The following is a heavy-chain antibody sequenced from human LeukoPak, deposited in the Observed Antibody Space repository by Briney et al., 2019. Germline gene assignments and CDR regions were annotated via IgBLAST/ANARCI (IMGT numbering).Heavy chain of an antibody. D-gene: IGHD3-3*01. Sequence: PSETLSLTCTVSGGSISSSSYYWGWIRQPPGKGLEWIGSIYYSGSTYYNPSLKSRVTISVDTSKNQFSLKLSSVTAADTAVYYCARLGGQWSGSAFDYWGQGTLVTVSS. CDR1: GGSISSSSYY. CDR2: IYYSGST. V-gene: IGHV4-39*01. CDR3: ARLGGQWSGSAFDY. J-gene: IGHJ4*02.